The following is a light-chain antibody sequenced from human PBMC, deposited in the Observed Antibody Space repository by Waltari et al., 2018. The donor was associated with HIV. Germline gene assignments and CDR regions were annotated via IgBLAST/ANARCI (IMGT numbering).Light chain of an antibody. Sequence: QSALTQPASVSGSPGQSLTIPCTGTSSDIGGYNSVSWYQQHPGKAPKLMISDVSHRPSGVSNRFSGSKSGNTASLTISGLQAEDEADYYCSSYTSSSTLGVFGSGTKVTVL. CDR2: DVS. V-gene: IGLV2-14*03. CDR1: SSDIGGYNS. CDR3: SSYTSSSTLGV. J-gene: IGLJ1*01.